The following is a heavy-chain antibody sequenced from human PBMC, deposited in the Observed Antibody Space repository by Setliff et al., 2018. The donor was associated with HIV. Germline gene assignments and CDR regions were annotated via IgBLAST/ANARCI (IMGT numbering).Heavy chain of an antibody. V-gene: IGHV4-39*07. CDR3: AGEIAPAARLPNVGGPPPPGYYHYMDV. J-gene: IGHJ6*03. D-gene: IGHD2-8*01. CDR1: RGSISSTSRY. Sequence: PSETLSLTCIVSRGSISSTSRYWGWVRQSPGRRLEWIGSIYYGGRTYYNPSLKSRVTMSVDTSTNQFSLDLTSVTAADTAVYFCAGEIAPAARLPNVGGPPPPGYYHYMDVWGKGTTVTVSS. CDR2: IYYGGRT.